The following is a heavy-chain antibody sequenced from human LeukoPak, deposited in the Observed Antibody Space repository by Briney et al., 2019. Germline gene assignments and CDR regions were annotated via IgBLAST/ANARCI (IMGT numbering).Heavy chain of an antibody. Sequence: GGSLRLSCAASGFTFSSYAMSWVRQAPGRGLEWVSAISGSGGSTYYADSVKGRFTISRDNSKNTLYLQMNSLRAEDTAVYYCAKGWSWYGDNWFDPWGQGTLVTVSS. J-gene: IGHJ5*02. CDR2: ISGSGGST. CDR1: GFTFSSYA. D-gene: IGHD6-13*01. V-gene: IGHV3-23*01. CDR3: AKGWSWYGDNWFDP.